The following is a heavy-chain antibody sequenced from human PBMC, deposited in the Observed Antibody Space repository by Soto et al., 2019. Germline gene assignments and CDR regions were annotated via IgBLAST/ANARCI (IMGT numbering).Heavy chain of an antibody. CDR1: GGSVSSGSYY. V-gene: IGHV4-61*01. CDR3: ARELGVFSDPNWFDP. D-gene: IGHD3-10*01. J-gene: IGHJ5*02. CDR2: IYYSGST. Sequence: ETLSRTCTVSGGSVSSGSYYWSWIRQPQWKGLEWIGYIYYSGSTNYNPSLKSRVTISVDTSKNQFSLKLSSVTAADTAVCYCARELGVFSDPNWFDPWGQGTLVTVSS.